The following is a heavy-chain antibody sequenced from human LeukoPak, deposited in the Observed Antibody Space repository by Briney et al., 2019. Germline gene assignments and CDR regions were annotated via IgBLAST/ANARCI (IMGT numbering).Heavy chain of an antibody. J-gene: IGHJ4*02. CDR1: GGSISSSSYY. V-gene: IGHV4-39*07. CDR3: ARGRPRGYSYGWPYFDY. CDR2: IYYSGST. Sequence: PSETLSLTCTVSGGSISSSSYYWGWIRQPPGKGLEWIGSIYYSGSTYYNPSLKSRVTISVDTSKNQFSLKLSSVTAADTAVYYCARGRPRGYSYGWPYFDYWGQGTLVTVSS. D-gene: IGHD5-18*01.